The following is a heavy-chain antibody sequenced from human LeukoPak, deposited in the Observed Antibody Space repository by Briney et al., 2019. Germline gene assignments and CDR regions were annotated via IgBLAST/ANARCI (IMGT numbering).Heavy chain of an antibody. CDR1: GFTFSSYS. CDR3: AIDYGDYLY. CDR2: ISSSSSTI. V-gene: IGHV3-48*04. Sequence: GGSLRLSCAASGFTFSSYSMNWVRQAPGKGLEWVSYISSSSSTIYYADSVKGRFTISRDNAKNSLYLQMNSLRAEDTAVYYCAIDYGDYLYWGQGTLVTVSS. D-gene: IGHD4-17*01. J-gene: IGHJ4*02.